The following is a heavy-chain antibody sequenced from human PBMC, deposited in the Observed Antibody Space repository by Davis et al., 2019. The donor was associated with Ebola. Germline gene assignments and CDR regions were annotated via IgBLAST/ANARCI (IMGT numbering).Heavy chain of an antibody. CDR3: ARRVKAPTGWYFDL. CDR2: MSSDGSST. D-gene: IGHD2-15*01. Sequence: PGGSLRLSCAASGFTLSSHLMHWVRQAPGKGLVWVSRMSSDGSSTTYADSVKGRFTISRDNAKNTLYLQMNSLRAEDTAVYYCARRVKAPTGWYFDLWGRGTLVTVSS. J-gene: IGHJ2*01. V-gene: IGHV3-74*01. CDR1: GFTLSSHL.